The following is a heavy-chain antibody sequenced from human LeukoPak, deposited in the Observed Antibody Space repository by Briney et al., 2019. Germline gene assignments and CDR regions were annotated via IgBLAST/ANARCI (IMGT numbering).Heavy chain of an antibody. J-gene: IGHJ3*02. Sequence: SETLSLTCTVSGGSISSYYWSWIRQSAGKGLEWIGRIYASGSTNYSPSLKSRVTMSVDTSKNQFSPKLSSVTAADTAVYYCARDGPGYCSGGSCESDAFDIWGQGTMVTVSS. V-gene: IGHV4-4*07. CDR3: ARDGPGYCSGGSCESDAFDI. CDR2: IYASGST. CDR1: GGSISSYY. D-gene: IGHD2-15*01.